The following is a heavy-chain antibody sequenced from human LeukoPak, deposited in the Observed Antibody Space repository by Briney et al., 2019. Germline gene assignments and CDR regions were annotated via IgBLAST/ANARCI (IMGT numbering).Heavy chain of an antibody. J-gene: IGHJ6*03. Sequence: GGFLRLSCAASGFTFSSYAMHWVRQAPGKGLEWVAVISYDGSNKYYADSVKGRFTISRDNSKTTLYLQMNSLRAEDTAVYYCARGPARGSSSWYSVFGQINYYYYYDMDVWGKGTTVTVSS. D-gene: IGHD6-13*01. CDR2: ISYDGSNK. V-gene: IGHV3-30-3*01. CDR1: GFTFSSYA. CDR3: ARGPARGSSSWYSVFGQINYYYYYDMDV.